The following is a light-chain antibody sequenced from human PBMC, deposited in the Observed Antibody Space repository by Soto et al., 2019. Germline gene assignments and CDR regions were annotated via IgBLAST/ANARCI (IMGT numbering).Light chain of an antibody. CDR1: SSDIGVYNY. CDR3: SSYTSNTTPLV. V-gene: IGLV2-14*01. Sequence: QSALTQPASVSGSPGQSITISCTGTSSDIGVYNYVSWYQQHPGKAPKLMIYEVSNRPSGVSNRFSGSKSGNTASLTISGLQTEDEADYYCSSYTSNTTPLVFGGGTKLTVL. J-gene: IGLJ2*01. CDR2: EVS.